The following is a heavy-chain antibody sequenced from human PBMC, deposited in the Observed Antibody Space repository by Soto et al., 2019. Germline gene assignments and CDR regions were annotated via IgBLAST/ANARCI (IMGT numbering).Heavy chain of an antibody. V-gene: IGHV3-23*01. D-gene: IGHD2-21*02. Sequence: SLRLSCSASRFTFGGYAMSWVRQAPGKGLDWVSGITGNAANTVYADSVKGRFTISRDNSKNALYLQLNSLRAEDTAVYFCAKAARDCGGDCYSSYFDSWGQGALVTVS. J-gene: IGHJ4*02. CDR1: RFTFGGYA. CDR3: AKAARDCGGDCYSSYFDS. CDR2: ITGNAANT.